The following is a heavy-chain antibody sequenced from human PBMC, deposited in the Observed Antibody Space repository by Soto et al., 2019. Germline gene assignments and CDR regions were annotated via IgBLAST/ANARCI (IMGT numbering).Heavy chain of an antibody. CDR2: IYYSGST. Sequence: QLQLQESGPGLVKPSETLSLTCTVSGGSISSSSYYWGWIRQPPGKGLEWIGSIYYSGSTYYNPSLKSRVTISVDTSKNQFSLKLSSVTAADTAVYYCARRSLVEYCSSTSCRTGWFDPWGQGTLVTVSS. CDR1: GGSISSSSYY. J-gene: IGHJ5*02. V-gene: IGHV4-39*01. CDR3: ARRSLVEYCSSTSCRTGWFDP. D-gene: IGHD2-2*01.